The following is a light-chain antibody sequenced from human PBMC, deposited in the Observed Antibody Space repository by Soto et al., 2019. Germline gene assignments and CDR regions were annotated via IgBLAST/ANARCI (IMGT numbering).Light chain of an antibody. CDR2: WAS. Sequence: DIIMTQSPESLAVSLGERATINCNSSQSLLYRSKNKDYLAWYQQKPGQPPRLLIYWASTRESGVSDRFSGSGSGTDFPLTVTSMQAEDVAVYYCQQYFNTPWTFGQGTKVEIK. J-gene: IGKJ1*01. CDR1: QSLLYRSKNKDY. CDR3: QQYFNTPWT. V-gene: IGKV4-1*01.